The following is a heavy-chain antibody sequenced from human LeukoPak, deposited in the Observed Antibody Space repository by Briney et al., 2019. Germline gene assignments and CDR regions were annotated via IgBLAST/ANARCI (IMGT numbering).Heavy chain of an antibody. V-gene: IGHV1-18*01. D-gene: IGHD3-3*01. Sequence: ASVKVSCKPSGYIFISDGVSWVRQAPRQSLEWMGWVSAYNGNTNYAQKFQDRVTMTRDISTGTAYMELRSLRSDDTAVYYCARDALSQYYDFWSGSHFDYWGQGTLVTVSS. CDR3: ARDALSQYYDFWSGSHFDY. J-gene: IGHJ4*02. CDR2: VSAYNGNT. CDR1: GYIFISDG.